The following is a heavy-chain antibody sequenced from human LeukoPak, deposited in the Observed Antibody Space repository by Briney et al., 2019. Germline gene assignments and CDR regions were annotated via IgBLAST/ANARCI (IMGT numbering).Heavy chain of an antibody. CDR1: GFTFSSYA. CDR2: ISSSSSYI. V-gene: IGHV3-21*01. CDR3: ARDRLPHYYGSGSYKDYFDY. J-gene: IGHJ4*02. Sequence: GGSLRLSCAASGFTFSSYAMSWVRQAPGKGLGWVSSISSSSSYIYYADSVKGRFTISRDNAKNSLYLQMNSLRAEDTAVYYCARDRLPHYYGSGSYKDYFDYWGQGTLVTVSS. D-gene: IGHD3-10*01.